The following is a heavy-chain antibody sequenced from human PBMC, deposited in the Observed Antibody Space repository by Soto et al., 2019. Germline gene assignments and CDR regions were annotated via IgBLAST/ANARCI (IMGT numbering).Heavy chain of an antibody. CDR3: AKVDGRGGMDV. V-gene: IGHV3-23*01. Sequence: GSRRISFAASGFTFGSYAMSWVRKAPGKGLEWVSRISSSGGSTYDADSVKGRFTISRDNSNNTLYLQMNSLRAEDTAIYYCAKVDGRGGMDVWGQGTTVSVPS. J-gene: IGHJ6*02. CDR2: ISSSGGST. CDR1: GFTFGSYA.